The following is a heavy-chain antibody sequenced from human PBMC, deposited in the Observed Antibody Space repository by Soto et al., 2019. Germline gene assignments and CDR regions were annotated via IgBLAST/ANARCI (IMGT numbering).Heavy chain of an antibody. CDR3: ARDGDYYDSSGFQRDYHYYGMDV. CDR2: IIPMLGIA. V-gene: IGHV1-69*01. D-gene: IGHD3-22*01. Sequence: QVQLVQSGAEVKKPGSSVKVSCQASGGSFSDYAISWVRQAPGQGLEWMGGIIPMLGIADNAQKFQGRVIITADEYTSTVYMELSSLRPEDTAVYYCARDGDYYDSSGFQRDYHYYGMDVWGQGTTVTVAS. CDR1: GGSFSDYA. J-gene: IGHJ6*02.